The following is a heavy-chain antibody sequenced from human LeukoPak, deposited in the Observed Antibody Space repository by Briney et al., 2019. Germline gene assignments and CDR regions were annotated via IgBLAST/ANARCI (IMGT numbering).Heavy chain of an antibody. CDR2: IYYSGST. Sequence: SETLSLTCAVYGGSFSSYYWGWIRQPPGKGLEWIGSIYYSGSTYYNPSLKSRVTISVDTSKNQFSLKLSSVTAADTAVYYCARERTPTVTAAYYYYMDVWGKGTTVTVSS. V-gene: IGHV4-39*07. D-gene: IGHD4-17*01. J-gene: IGHJ6*03. CDR3: ARERTPTVTAAYYYYMDV. CDR1: GGSFSSYY.